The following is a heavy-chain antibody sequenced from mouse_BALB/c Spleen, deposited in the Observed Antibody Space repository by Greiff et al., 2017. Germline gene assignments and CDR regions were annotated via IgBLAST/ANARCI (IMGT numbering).Heavy chain of an antibody. D-gene: IGHD1-1*01. CDR3: AREITTVVANFDY. CDR1: GYTFTSYW. CDR2: IDPSDSYT. Sequence: QVQLQQSGAELVKPGASVKLSCKASGYTFTSYWMHWVKQRPGQGLEWIGEIDPSDSYTNYNQKFKGKATLTVDKSSSTAYMQLSSLTSEDSAVYYCAREITTVVANFDYWGQGTTLTVSS. V-gene: IGHV1-69*02. J-gene: IGHJ2*01.